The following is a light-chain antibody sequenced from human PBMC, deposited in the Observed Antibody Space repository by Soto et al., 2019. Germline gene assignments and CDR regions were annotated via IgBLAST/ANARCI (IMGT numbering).Light chain of an antibody. CDR3: QQYGSSPWT. J-gene: IGKJ1*01. CDR2: GAS. V-gene: IGKV3-20*01. CDR1: QSVSTNS. Sequence: EIVLTQSPDTLSLSPGERATLSCRASQSVSTNSLAWYQQKPGQAPRPLIYGASSRVTGTPDRFSGSGSGTDFTLTISRLEPEDFAVYYCQQYGSSPWTFGQGTKVEIK.